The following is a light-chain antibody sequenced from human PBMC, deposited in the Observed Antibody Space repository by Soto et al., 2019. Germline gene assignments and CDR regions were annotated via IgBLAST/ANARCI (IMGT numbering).Light chain of an antibody. V-gene: IGKV3-11*01. CDR3: QQRSTWPLT. Sequence: IVLTQSPGSLSVSPGGRATLSYRASQDISTYLAWYQQKPGQAPRLIIYDTFNRVSGVPDTFSGSGSGTVFTLTISNVAPEDSAIYYCQQRSTWPLTFGGGTKVE. CDR2: DTF. J-gene: IGKJ4*01. CDR1: QDISTY.